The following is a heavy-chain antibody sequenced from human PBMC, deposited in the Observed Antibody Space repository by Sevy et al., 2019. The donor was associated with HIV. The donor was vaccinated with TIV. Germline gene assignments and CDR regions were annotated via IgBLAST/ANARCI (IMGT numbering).Heavy chain of an antibody. CDR2: IWYDGSYK. CDR1: GFTFSNCG. CDR3: AKTFAIFGVLMSPDFDP. D-gene: IGHD3-3*01. V-gene: IGHV3-33*06. Sequence: GGSLRLSCAASGFTFSNCGMHWVRQAPGKGLEWVAVIWYDGSYKYYADSVKGRFTISRDNTKSTLYLQMNSLRAEDTAVYYCAKTFAIFGVLMSPDFDPWGQGTLVTVSS. J-gene: IGHJ5*02.